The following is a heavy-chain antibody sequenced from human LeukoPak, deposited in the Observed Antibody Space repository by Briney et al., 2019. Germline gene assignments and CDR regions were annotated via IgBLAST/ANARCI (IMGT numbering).Heavy chain of an antibody. D-gene: IGHD3-10*01. CDR3: ARDENMVRTPHYYGMDV. CDR1: GGTFSSYA. CDR2: IIPILGIA. Sequence: SVKVSCKASGGTFSSYAISWVRQAPGQGLEWMGRIIPILGIANYAQKFQGRVTITADKSTSTAYMELSSLRSEDTAVYYCARDENMVRTPHYYGMDVWGQGTTVTVSS. J-gene: IGHJ6*02. V-gene: IGHV1-69*04.